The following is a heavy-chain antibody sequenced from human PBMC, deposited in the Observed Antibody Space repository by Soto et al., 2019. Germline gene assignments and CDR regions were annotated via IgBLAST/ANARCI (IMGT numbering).Heavy chain of an antibody. CDR3: ARAWRYQDYYYMDV. D-gene: IGHD3-9*01. J-gene: IGHJ6*03. CDR2: IYYSGST. V-gene: IGHV4-59*01. Sequence: SETLSLTCTVSGGSISSYYWSWIRQPPGKGLEWIGYIYYSGSTNYNPSLKSRVTISVDTSKNQFSLKLSSVTAADTAVYYCARAWRYQDYYYMDVWGKGTTVTVSS. CDR1: GGSISSYY.